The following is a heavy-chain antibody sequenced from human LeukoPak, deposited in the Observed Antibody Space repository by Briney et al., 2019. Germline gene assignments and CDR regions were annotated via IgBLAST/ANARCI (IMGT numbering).Heavy chain of an antibody. CDR3: VKGGSSSHNWFDP. J-gene: IGHJ5*02. CDR1: GFTFTTFG. CDR2: IWNDGSKK. Sequence: GGSLRLSCTTSGFTFTTFGIHWVRQAPGKGLEWVALIWNDGSKKYYADSVKGRFTISRDDLNNTVFLQMNSLRVEDTAIYYCVKGGSSSHNWFDPWGQGILVTVSS. D-gene: IGHD6-13*01. V-gene: IGHV3-33*06.